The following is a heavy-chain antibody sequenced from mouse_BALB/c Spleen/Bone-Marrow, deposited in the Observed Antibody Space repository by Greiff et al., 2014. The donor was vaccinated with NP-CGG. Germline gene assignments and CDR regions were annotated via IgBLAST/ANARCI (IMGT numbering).Heavy chain of an antibody. CDR3: ARRRGNYEVDY. Sequence: EVQLQQSGPELVKPGASVKISCKPSGYSFTGYFIHWVKQSHVKSLEWIGHINPYNGATNYNQNFKDKASLTVDKSSSTAYMELHSLTSEDSAVYYCARRRGNYEVDYWGQGTSVTVSP. D-gene: IGHD2-1*01. J-gene: IGHJ4*01. CDR1: GYSFTGYF. CDR2: INPYNGAT. V-gene: IGHV1-18*01.